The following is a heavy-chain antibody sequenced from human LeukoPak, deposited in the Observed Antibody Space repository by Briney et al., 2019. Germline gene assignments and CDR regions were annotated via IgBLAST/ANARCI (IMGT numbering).Heavy chain of an antibody. D-gene: IGHD3-10*01. CDR2: ISGSSSAI. CDR3: ARGSVLWFGELSDY. Sequence: PGGSLRLSCAASGFTFNIYGMNWVRQAPGKGLEWVSYISGSSSAIYYADSVKGRFTISRDNAKNSLYLQMNSLRAEDTAVYYCARGSVLWFGELSDYWGQGTLVTVSS. CDR1: GFTFNIYG. J-gene: IGHJ4*02. V-gene: IGHV3-48*04.